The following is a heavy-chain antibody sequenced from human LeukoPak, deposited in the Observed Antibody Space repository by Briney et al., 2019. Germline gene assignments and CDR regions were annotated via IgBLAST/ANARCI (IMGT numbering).Heavy chain of an antibody. CDR1: GGSISSSSYY. CDR2: IYYSGNT. CDR3: ATGLPTYWYFDL. Sequence: KPSETLSLTCTVSGGSISSSSYYWGWIRQPPGKGLEWIGSIYYSGNTYHNPSLKSRVTISVGTSKNQFSLKLSSVTAADTAVYYYATGLPTYWYFDLWGRGTLVTVSS. D-gene: IGHD5/OR15-5a*01. V-gene: IGHV4-39*01. J-gene: IGHJ2*01.